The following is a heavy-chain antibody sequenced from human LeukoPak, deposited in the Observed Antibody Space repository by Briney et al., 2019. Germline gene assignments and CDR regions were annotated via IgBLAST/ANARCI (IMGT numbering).Heavy chain of an antibody. V-gene: IGHV3-7*03. J-gene: IGHJ4*02. CDR1: GLTFSNYW. D-gene: IGHD7-27*01. CDR2: VNEDGSAK. CDR3: AKDSWAGRY. Sequence: PGGSPRLSCVVSGLTFSNYWMIWVRQAPGKGLESVAIVNEDGSAKYYLDSVKGRFTISRDNSKNTLYLQMNSLRAEDTAVYYCAKDSWAGRYWGQGTLVTVSS.